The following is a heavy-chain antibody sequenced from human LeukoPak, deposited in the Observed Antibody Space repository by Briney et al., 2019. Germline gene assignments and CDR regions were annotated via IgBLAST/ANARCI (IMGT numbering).Heavy chain of an antibody. Sequence: GASVKVSCKVSGDTLTEFAMHWVRQAPGKGLEWMGGFDPEDGETIYAQKFQGRVIMSEDTSTDTAYMELGSLRSEDTAVYYCAADRFSIFGVVITPKNYYGVDVWGQGATVTVSS. J-gene: IGHJ6*02. CDR2: FDPEDGET. CDR3: AADRFSIFGVVITPKNYYGVDV. D-gene: IGHD3-3*01. CDR1: GDTLTEFA. V-gene: IGHV1-24*01.